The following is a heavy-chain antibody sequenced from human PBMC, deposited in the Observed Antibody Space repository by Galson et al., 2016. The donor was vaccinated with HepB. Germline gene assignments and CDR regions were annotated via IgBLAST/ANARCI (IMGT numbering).Heavy chain of an antibody. CDR3: TKRPSKGTLDY. J-gene: IGHJ4*02. V-gene: IGHV3-23*01. CDR2: ISSSGGST. CDR1: GFTFSSYT. Sequence: SLRLSCAASGFTFSSYTMSWVRQAPGKGLDWVSVISSSGGSTHYADSVKGRFTISRDNSKNTLYLQMNSLRAEDTAVYYCTKRPSKGTLDYWGQGTLVTVSS.